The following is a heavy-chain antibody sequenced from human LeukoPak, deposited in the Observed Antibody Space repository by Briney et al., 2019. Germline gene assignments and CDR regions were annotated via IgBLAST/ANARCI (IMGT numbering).Heavy chain of an antibody. V-gene: IGHV3-11*04. D-gene: IGHD3-22*01. J-gene: IGHJ4*02. CDR2: ISSSGSTI. CDR1: GFTFSDYY. Sequence: GGSLRLSCAASGFTFSDYYMSWVRQAPGKGLEWVSYISSSGSTIYYADSVKGRFTISRDNAKNSLYLQMNSLRAEDTAVYYCAKGPNDSRGSYYGHFDYWGQGTLVTVSS. CDR3: AKGPNDSRGSYYGHFDY.